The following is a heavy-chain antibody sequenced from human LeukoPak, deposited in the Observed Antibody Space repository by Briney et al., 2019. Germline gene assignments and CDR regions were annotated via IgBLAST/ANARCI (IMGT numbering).Heavy chain of an antibody. D-gene: IGHD3-22*01. J-gene: IGHJ4*02. CDR1: GFTFSDYY. CDR2: ISSSSSYI. Sequence: GGSLRLSCAASGFTFSDYYMSWIRQAPGKGLEWVSSISSSSSYIYYADSVKGRFTISRDNAKNSLYLQMNSLRAEDTAVYYCARVGFYYDSSGYYLDYWGQGALVTVSS. V-gene: IGHV3-11*06. CDR3: ARVGFYYDSSGYYLDY.